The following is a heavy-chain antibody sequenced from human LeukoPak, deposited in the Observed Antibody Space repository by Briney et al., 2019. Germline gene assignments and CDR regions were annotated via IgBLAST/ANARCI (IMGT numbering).Heavy chain of an antibody. J-gene: IGHJ6*03. CDR3: VRGGEIAVAGIYYYYMDV. CDR2: INHSGST. CDR1: GGSFSGFY. Sequence: SETLSLTCAVYGGSFSGFYWSWIRQPPGKGLEWIGEINHSGSTNYNPSLKSRVTISVDTSKNQFSLQLSSVTAADTAVYYCVRGGEIAVAGIYYYYMDVWGKGTTVTVSS. D-gene: IGHD6-19*01. V-gene: IGHV4-34*01.